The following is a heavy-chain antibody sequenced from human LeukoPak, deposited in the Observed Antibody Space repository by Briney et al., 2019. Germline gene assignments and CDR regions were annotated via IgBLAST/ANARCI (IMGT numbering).Heavy chain of an antibody. D-gene: IGHD3-10*01. V-gene: IGHV1-2*02. CDR2: INPNSGGT. CDR1: GYTFTGYY. J-gene: IGHJ4*02. Sequence: ASVNVSCKASGYTFTGYYMHGVRQAPGQGLEWMGWINPNSGGTNYAQKFRGRVTMTRDTSISTAYMELSRLRSDDTAVYYCARSYGSGSSYFDYWGQGTLVTVSS. CDR3: ARSYGSGSSYFDY.